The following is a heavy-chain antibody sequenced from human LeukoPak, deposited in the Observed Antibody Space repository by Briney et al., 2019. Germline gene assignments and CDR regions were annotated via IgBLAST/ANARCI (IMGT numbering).Heavy chain of an antibody. CDR2: IYYSGST. D-gene: IGHD6-19*01. J-gene: IGHJ6*03. CDR1: GGSISSYY. Sequence: SETLSLTCTVSGGSISSYYWSWIRQPPGKGLEWIGYIYYSGSTNYNPSLKSRVTISVDTSKNQFSLKLSSVTAADTAVYYCARDDSGWYLGYYYYYMDVWGKGTTVTISS. V-gene: IGHV4-59*01. CDR3: ARDDSGWYLGYYYYYMDV.